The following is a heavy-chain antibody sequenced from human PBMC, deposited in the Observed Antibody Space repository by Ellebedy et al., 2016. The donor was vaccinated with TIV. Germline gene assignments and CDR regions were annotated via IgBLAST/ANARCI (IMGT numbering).Heavy chain of an antibody. J-gene: IGHJ4*02. Sequence: GESLKISCADSGFTFSSFAMHWVRQPPGKGLEWLSVISPDGSSISQSGSVKGRFTITRDNSKNTLYAQMNRLTTEDKAVYYCAKGSSSGFNYDRVGFEYWGQGTVVTVSS. V-gene: IGHV3-23*01. CDR2: ISPDGSSI. D-gene: IGHD3-16*01. CDR3: AKGSSSGFNYDRVGFEY. CDR1: GFTFSSFA.